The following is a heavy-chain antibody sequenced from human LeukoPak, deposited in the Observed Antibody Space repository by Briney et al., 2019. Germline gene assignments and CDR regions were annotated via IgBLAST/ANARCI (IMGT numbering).Heavy chain of an antibody. V-gene: IGHV1-69*13. J-gene: IGHJ4*02. CDR2: IIPIFGTA. CDR1: GGTFSSYA. D-gene: IGHD5-12*01. Sequence: GASVTVSCKASGGTFSSYAISWVRQAPGQGLEWMGGIIPIFGTANYAQKFQGRVTITADESTSTAYMELSSLRSEDTAVYYCARGPSGYDPGPFDYWGQGTLVTVSS. CDR3: ARGPSGYDPGPFDY.